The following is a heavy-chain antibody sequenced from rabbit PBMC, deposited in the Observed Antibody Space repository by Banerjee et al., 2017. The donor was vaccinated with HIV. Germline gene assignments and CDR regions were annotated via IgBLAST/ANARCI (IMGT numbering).Heavy chain of an antibody. CDR3: ARGGTSGWNDYFNL. D-gene: IGHD4-1*01. V-gene: IGHV1S43*01. J-gene: IGHJ4*01. CDR2: IYTGSGTT. CDR1: GFSFSSSYY. Sequence: QQQLEESGGGLVKPEGSLTLTCTASGFSFSSSYYMCWVRQAPGKGLELSACIYTGSGTTYYASWAKGRFTITRSTSLNTVDLKMTSLTAADTATYFCARGGTSGWNDYFNLWGPGTLVTVS.